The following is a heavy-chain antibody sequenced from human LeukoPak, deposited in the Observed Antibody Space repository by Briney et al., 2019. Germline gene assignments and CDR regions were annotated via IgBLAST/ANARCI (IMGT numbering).Heavy chain of an antibody. CDR2: TYHSGST. CDR3: ARDWGKYSSGWYPRYFQH. D-gene: IGHD6-19*01. CDR1: GGSISSSNW. V-gene: IGHV4-4*02. Sequence: SGTLSLTCAVSGGSISSSNWWSWVRQPPGKGLEWIGETYHSGSTNYNPSLKSRVTISVDKSKNQFSLKLSSVTAADTAVYYCARDWGKYSSGWYPRYFQHWGQGTLVTVSS. J-gene: IGHJ1*01.